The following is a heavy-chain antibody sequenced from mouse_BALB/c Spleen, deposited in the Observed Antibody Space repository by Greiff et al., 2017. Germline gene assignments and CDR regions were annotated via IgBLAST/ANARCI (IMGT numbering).Heavy chain of an antibody. D-gene: IGHD3-1*01. Sequence: EVKLMESGGGLVKPGGSLKLSCAASGFTFSSYTMSWVRQTPEKRLEWVATISSGGSYTYYPDSVKGRFTISRDNAKNTLYLQMSSLKSEDTAMYYCTRDRGDYFDYWGQGTTLTVSS. CDR3: TRDRGDYFDY. CDR1: GFTFSSYT. J-gene: IGHJ2*01. V-gene: IGHV5-6-4*01. CDR2: ISSGGSYT.